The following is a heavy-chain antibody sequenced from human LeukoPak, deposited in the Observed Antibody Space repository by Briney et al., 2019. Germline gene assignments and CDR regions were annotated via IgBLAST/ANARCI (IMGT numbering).Heavy chain of an antibody. CDR1: GGSISSYY. CDR2: IFYSGST. J-gene: IGHJ4*02. V-gene: IGHV4-59*08. CDR3: PRSPASGPFDY. D-gene: IGHD2-2*01. Sequence: KPSETLSLTCTVSGGSISSYYWSWIRQPPGKGLEWVGYIFYSGSTNYKPSLRSRVTISLDTSKNQFSLKLSSVTAADTAVYYCPRSPASGPFDYWGQGTLVTVSS.